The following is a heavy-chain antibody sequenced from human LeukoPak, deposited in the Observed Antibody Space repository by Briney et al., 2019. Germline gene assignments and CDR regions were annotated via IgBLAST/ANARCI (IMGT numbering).Heavy chain of an antibody. CDR3: ARFRRGGAFDI. CDR1: GDSFSSYY. D-gene: IGHD3-10*01. V-gene: IGHV4-59*01. CDR2: IYYSGST. J-gene: IGHJ3*02. Sequence: PSETLSLTCTVSGDSFSSYYWSWIRQPPGKGLEWIGYIYYSGSTNYNPSLKSRVTISVDTSKNQFSLKLSSVTAADTAVCYCARFRRGGAFDIWGQGTMVTVSS.